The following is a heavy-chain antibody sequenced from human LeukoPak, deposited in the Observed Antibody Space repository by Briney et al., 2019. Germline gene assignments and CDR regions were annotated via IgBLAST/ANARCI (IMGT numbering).Heavy chain of an antibody. CDR1: GYTFTSYA. Sequence: GASVKVSCKASGYTFTSYAMHWVRQAPGQRLEWMGWINAGNGNTKYSQKFQGRVTITRDTSASTAYMELSSLRSEDTAVYYCARDLIEIRSSWYAVPPGYFDYWGQGTLVTVSS. CDR2: INAGNGNT. D-gene: IGHD6-13*01. V-gene: IGHV1-3*01. CDR3: ARDLIEIRSSWYAVPPGYFDY. J-gene: IGHJ4*02.